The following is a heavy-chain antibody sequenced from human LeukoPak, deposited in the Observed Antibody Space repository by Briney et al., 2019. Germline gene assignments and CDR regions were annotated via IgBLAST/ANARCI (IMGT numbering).Heavy chain of an antibody. CDR1: GVSISSGAYY. CDR2: IYYNGSP. CDR3: ARLPGYGGNIDY. D-gene: IGHD4-23*01. Sequence: PSETLSLTCTVSGVSISSGAYYWGWIRQPPGKGLEWIASIYYNGSPYYIPSLKSRVTISADTSKNQFSLKLNSVTAADTAVYYCARLPGYGGNIDYWGQGTLVTVSS. J-gene: IGHJ4*02. V-gene: IGHV4-39*01.